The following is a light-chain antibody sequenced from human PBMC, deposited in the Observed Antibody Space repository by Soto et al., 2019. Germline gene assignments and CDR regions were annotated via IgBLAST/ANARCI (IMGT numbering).Light chain of an antibody. CDR2: DTS. J-gene: IGKJ4*01. Sequence: EIVLTQSPGILSLSPGERVTLSCRASQSVKNNLTWYQQKPGQAPRLLIYDTSTRATGIPARFSGSGSGTEFTLTISSLQSGDFAVYYCQHYKKWPLTFGGETKVDIK. CDR1: QSVKNN. V-gene: IGKV3-15*01. CDR3: QHYKKWPLT.